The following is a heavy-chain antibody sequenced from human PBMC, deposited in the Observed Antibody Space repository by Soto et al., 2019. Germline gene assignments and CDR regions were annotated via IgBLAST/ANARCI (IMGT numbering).Heavy chain of an antibody. V-gene: IGHV3-66*01. Sequence: EVQLVKSGGGLVQPGGSLRLSCAASGFTVSNNYMSWARQAPGKGLEWVSLIYSAGSTYYADSVKGRFTISRDNSKNTLYLKMTSLRAEDTAVYYCAGNSHKVYWGQGTLVTVSS. CDR1: GFTVSNNY. D-gene: IGHD1-26*01. CDR3: AGNSHKVY. CDR2: IYSAGST. J-gene: IGHJ4*02.